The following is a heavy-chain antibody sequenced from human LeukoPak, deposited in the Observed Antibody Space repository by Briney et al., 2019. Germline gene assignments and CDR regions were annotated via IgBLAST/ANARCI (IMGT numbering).Heavy chain of an antibody. CDR1: GFTFSSYS. J-gene: IGHJ4*02. Sequence: GGSLRLSCAASGFTFSSYSMNWVRQAPGKGLEWVSYISSSGSSIYYADSAKGRLTMSRDNAKNSLYLQMNSLSAEDTAVYYCTRPRTGTTDYWGQGTLVTVSS. CDR3: TRPRTGTTDY. CDR2: ISSSGSSI. D-gene: IGHD1-7*01. V-gene: IGHV3-21*01.